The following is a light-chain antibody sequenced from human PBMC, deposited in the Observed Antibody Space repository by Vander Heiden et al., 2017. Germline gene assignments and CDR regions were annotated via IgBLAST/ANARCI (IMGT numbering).Light chain of an antibody. J-gene: IGKJ2*01. CDR2: DAS. CDR1: QDIDKY. CDR3: QRSDDFPYT. V-gene: IGKV1-33*01. Sequence: DIQMTQSPSSLSPSVGDRVTITCQASQDIDKYLNWYQQNPGKAPKLLIYDASNLGTGVPSRFSGGGSGTDFTLTISSLQPEDIATCYCQRSDDFPYTFGQGTRLEI.